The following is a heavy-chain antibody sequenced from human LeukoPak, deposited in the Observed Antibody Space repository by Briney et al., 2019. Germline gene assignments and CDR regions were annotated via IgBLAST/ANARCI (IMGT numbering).Heavy chain of an antibody. CDR1: GFSFSNSW. D-gene: IGHD3-3*01. J-gene: IGHJ1*01. V-gene: IGHV3-74*01. CDR3: ARAPSEVGGYYPEYFRH. CDR2: IKSDGKT. Sequence: GGSLRLSCAASGFSFSNSWMHWVRQAPGKGLGWVSRIKSDGKTNYADSVKGRFTISRDNAKNTVSLQMNSLRADDTGVYYCARAPSEVGGYYPEYFRHWGQGTLVTVSS.